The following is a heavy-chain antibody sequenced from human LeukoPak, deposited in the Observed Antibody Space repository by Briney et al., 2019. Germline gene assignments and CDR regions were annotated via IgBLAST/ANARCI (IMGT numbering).Heavy chain of an antibody. CDR1: GFTFSSYA. Sequence: PGGSLRLSCAASGFTFSSYAMRWVRQAPGKGLECVSAISGSGGSTYYADYVKGRFTISRDNSKNTLYLQMNSLRAEDTAVYYCAKVRYDYYGSGGYYNAYWGQGTLVTVSS. CDR2: ISGSGGST. V-gene: IGHV3-23*01. J-gene: IGHJ4*02. CDR3: AKVRYDYYGSGGYYNAY. D-gene: IGHD3-10*01.